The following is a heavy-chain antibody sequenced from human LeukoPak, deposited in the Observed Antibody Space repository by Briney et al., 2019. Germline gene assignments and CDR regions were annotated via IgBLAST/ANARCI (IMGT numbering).Heavy chain of an antibody. CDR3: ARGLRDSSGREYFQH. Sequence: ASVKVSCKASGYTFTSYDISWVRQATGQGLEWMGWMNPNSGNTGYAQTFQGRVTMTRNTSMSTAYMELSSLRSEDTAVYYCARGLRDSSGREYFQHWGQGTLVTVSS. J-gene: IGHJ1*01. CDR1: GYTFTSYD. D-gene: IGHD6-19*01. V-gene: IGHV1-8*01. CDR2: MNPNSGNT.